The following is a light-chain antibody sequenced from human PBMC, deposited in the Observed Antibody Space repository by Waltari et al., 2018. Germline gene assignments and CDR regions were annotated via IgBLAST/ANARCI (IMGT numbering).Light chain of an antibody. CDR1: QGVHDN. CDR3: QQYNRWPPLT. V-gene: IGKV3-15*01. Sequence: ELVMTQSPVTLSVSPGERGTLSCRASQGVHDNLAWYQQKPGQAPRLLISGASTRATGGPARFRGSGSGTDFTLTITSLQSEDSALYYCQQYNRWPPLTFGGGTKVEIK. J-gene: IGKJ4*01. CDR2: GAS.